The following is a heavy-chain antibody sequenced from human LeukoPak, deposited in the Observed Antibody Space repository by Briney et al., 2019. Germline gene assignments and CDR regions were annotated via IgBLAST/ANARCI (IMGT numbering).Heavy chain of an antibody. CDR2: TWYDGSNK. CDR3: ARGRGLYSGYDLSYFDY. V-gene: IGHV3-33*01. Sequence: PGGSLRLSCAASGFTFSSYGMHWVRQAPGKGLEWVAVTWYDGSNKYYADSVKGRFTISRDNSKNTLYLQMNSLRAEDTAVYYCARGRGLYSGYDLSYFDYWGQGTLVTVSS. CDR1: GFTFSSYG. D-gene: IGHD5-12*01. J-gene: IGHJ4*02.